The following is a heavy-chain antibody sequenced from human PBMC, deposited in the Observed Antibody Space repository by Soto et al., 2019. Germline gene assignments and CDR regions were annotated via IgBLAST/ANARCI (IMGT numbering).Heavy chain of an antibody. CDR2: IQYGGTT. CDR3: ARLGSSGWYQGSYFDY. D-gene: IGHD6-19*01. Sequence: QLQLQESGPGLVKASETLSLTCTVSGGSITRNNHFWGGIRHPPGKGLEWIGSIQYGGTTNYNPSLKSRVIMSAETSKNQFSLMMNSVTAADTAVYYCARLGSSGWYQGSYFDYWGQGTLVTVSS. J-gene: IGHJ4*02. CDR1: GGSITRNNHF. V-gene: IGHV4-39*01.